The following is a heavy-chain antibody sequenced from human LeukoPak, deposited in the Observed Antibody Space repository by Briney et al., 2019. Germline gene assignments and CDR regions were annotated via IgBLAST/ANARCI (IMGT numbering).Heavy chain of an antibody. D-gene: IGHD4-11*01. CDR2: IKSKTDGQTT. Sequence: GGSLRLSCAASGFTFTNAWMSWVRQPPGKGLEWVGRIKSKTDGQTTDYAAPVKGRFAISRDDSKNTLYLQMNSLKTEDTAVYYCTTSTVTSSPKNYYCYGMDVWGQGTTVTVSS. V-gene: IGHV3-15*01. J-gene: IGHJ6*02. CDR1: GFTFTNAW. CDR3: TTSTVTSSPKNYYCYGMDV.